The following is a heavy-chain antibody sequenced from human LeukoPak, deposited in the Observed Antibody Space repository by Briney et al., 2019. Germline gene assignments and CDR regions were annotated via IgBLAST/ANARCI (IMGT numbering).Heavy chain of an antibody. D-gene: IGHD5-18*01. Sequence: ASVQVSCQVSGYTLTELSMHWVRQAPGKGLEWMGGSDPEDGETIYAQKFQGRVTMTEDTSTDTAYMELSSLRSEDTAVYYCATSTATVIGAFDIWGQGTMVTVSS. CDR1: GYTLTELS. J-gene: IGHJ3*02. CDR3: ATSTATVIGAFDI. CDR2: SDPEDGET. V-gene: IGHV1-24*01.